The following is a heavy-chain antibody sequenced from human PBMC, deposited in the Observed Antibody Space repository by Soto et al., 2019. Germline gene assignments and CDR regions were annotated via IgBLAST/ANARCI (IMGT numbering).Heavy chain of an antibody. CDR3: ARRPTCSGGSCYSGHYFDY. D-gene: IGHD2-15*01. Sequence: SETLSLTCPVSGGSLSSGDYYWSWIRQPPGKGLEWIGYIYYSGSTYYNPSLKSRVTISVDTSKNQFSLKLSSVTAADTAVYYCARRPTCSGGSCYSGHYFDYWGQGTLVTSPQ. J-gene: IGHJ4*02. V-gene: IGHV4-30-4*01. CDR2: IYYSGST. CDR1: GGSLSSGDYY.